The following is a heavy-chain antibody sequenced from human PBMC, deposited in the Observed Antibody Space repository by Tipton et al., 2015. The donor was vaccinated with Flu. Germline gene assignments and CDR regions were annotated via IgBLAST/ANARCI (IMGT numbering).Heavy chain of an antibody. CDR3: ARLYYYYSSGYYYGGWFDP. Sequence: TLSLTCTVSGGSISSYYWSWIRQPPGKGLEWIGYIYYSGSTNYNPSLQSRVTISVDTSKNQFSLKLSSVTAADTAVYYCARLYYYYSSGYYYGGWFDPWGQGTLVTVSS. V-gene: IGHV4-59*01. J-gene: IGHJ5*02. D-gene: IGHD3-22*01. CDR1: GGSISSYY. CDR2: IYYSGST.